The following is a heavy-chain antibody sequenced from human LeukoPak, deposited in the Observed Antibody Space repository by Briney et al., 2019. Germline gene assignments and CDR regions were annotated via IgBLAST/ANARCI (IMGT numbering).Heavy chain of an antibody. Sequence: GGSLRLSCAASGFTFSSNAMCWVRQAPGKGLEWVSLISGTGGTTYYADSVKGRLTISRDNSKNTLYLQMNSLRAEDTAVYYCARDLDYGGKWRHYYYGMDVWGQGTTVTVSS. V-gene: IGHV3-23*01. CDR1: GFTFSSNA. D-gene: IGHD4-23*01. CDR3: ARDLDYGGKWRHYYYGMDV. J-gene: IGHJ6*02. CDR2: ISGTGGTT.